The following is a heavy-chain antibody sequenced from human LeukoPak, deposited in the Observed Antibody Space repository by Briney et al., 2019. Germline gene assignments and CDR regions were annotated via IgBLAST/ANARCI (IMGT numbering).Heavy chain of an antibody. CDR2: ISSSGSTI. CDR3: ATDGGPEYSSSWYLY. J-gene: IGHJ4*02. CDR1: GFTVSSNS. Sequence: GGSLRLSCTVSGFTVSSNSMNWVRQAPGKGLEWVSYISSSGSTIYYADSVKGRFTISRDNAKNSLYLQMNSLRAEDTAVYYCATDGGPEYSSSWYLYWGQGTLVTVSS. V-gene: IGHV3-48*04. D-gene: IGHD6-13*01.